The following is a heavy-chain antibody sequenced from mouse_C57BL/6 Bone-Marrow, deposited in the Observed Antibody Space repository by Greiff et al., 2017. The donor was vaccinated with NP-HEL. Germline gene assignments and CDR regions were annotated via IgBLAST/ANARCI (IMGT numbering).Heavy chain of an antibody. V-gene: IGHV1-81*01. CDR1: GYTFTSYG. D-gene: IGHD2-1*01. CDR2: IYPRSGNT. J-gene: IGHJ3*01. Sequence: QVQLQQSGAELARPGASVKLSCKASGYTFTSYGISWVKQRTGQGLEWIGEIYPRSGNTYYNEKFKGKATLTADKSSSTAYMELRSLTSEDSAVYFCARGGLYGNSWFAYWGQGTLVTVSA. CDR3: ARGGLYGNSWFAY.